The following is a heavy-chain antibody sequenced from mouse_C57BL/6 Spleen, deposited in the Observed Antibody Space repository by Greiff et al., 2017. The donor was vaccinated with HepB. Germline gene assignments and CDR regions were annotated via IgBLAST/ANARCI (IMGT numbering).Heavy chain of an antibody. D-gene: IGHD1-1*01. J-gene: IGHJ1*03. CDR1: GYTFTSYW. V-gene: IGHV1-55*01. Sequence: VQLQQPGAELVKPGASVKMSCKASGYTFTSYWITWVKQRPGQGLEWIGDIYPGSGSTNYNEKFKSKATLTVDTSSSTAYMQLSSLTSEDSAVYYCVRAVVATDWYFDVWGTGTTVTVSS. CDR3: VRAVVATDWYFDV. CDR2: IYPGSGST.